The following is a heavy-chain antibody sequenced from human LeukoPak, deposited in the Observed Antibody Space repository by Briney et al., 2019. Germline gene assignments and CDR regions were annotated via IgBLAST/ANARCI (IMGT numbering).Heavy chain of an antibody. V-gene: IGHV1-18*04. D-gene: IGHD4-17*01. J-gene: IGHJ3*02. CDR2: ISAYNGNT. CDR3: ARDRVTRDAFDI. Sequence: ASVKVSCKASGYTFTGYYMHWVRQAPGQGLEWMGWISAYNGNTNYAQKLQGRVTMTTDTSTSTAYMELRSLRSDDTAVYYCARDRVTRDAFDIWGQGTMVTVSS. CDR1: GYTFTGYY.